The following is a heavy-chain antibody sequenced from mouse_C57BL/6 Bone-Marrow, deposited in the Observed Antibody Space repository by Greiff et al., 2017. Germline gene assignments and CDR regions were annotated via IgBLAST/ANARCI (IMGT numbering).Heavy chain of an antibody. Sequence: QVQLQQSGPELVKPGASVKISCKASGYAFSSSWMNWVKQRPGKGLEWIGRIYPGDGDTTYNGKFKGKATLTADKSSSTAYMQLSSLTSEDSAVYFCARTTVVGGDYWGQGTTLTVSS. V-gene: IGHV1-82*01. D-gene: IGHD1-1*01. J-gene: IGHJ2*01. CDR3: ARTTVVGGDY. CDR1: GYAFSSSW. CDR2: IYPGDGDT.